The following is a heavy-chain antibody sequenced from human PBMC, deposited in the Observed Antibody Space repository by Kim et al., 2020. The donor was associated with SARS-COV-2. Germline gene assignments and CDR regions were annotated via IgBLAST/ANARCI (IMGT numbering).Heavy chain of an antibody. J-gene: IGHJ4*02. D-gene: IGHD1-26*01. CDR1: GYTFTSYY. Sequence: ASVKVSCKASGYTFTSYYIHWVRQAPGQGLEWMGIINPSGGSPTYAQRFQDRVTLTRDTSTSSVYMELSSLRAEETGVYYWDRGLGSGSYYGVWGQGTLVSVSS. CDR2: INPSGGSP. CDR3: DRGLGSGSYYGV. V-gene: IGHV1-46*03.